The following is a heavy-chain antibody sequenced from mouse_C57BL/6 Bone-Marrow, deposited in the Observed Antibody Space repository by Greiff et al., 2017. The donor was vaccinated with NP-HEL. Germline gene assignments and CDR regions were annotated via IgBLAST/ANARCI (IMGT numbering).Heavy chain of an antibody. V-gene: IGHV5-6*02. J-gene: IGHJ2*01. CDR1: GFTFSSYG. D-gene: IGHD4-1*01. CDR2: ISSGGSYT. CDR3: AGRTGTHFDY. Sequence: EVKLVESGGDLVKPGGSLKLSCAASGFTFSSYGMSWVRQTPDKRLEWVATISSGGSYTYYPDSVKGRFTISRDNAKNNLYLQMSSLKSEDTAMYYCAGRTGTHFDYWGQGTTLTVSS.